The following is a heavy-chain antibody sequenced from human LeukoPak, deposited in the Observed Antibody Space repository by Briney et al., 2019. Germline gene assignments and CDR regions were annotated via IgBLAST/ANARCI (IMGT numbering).Heavy chain of an antibody. Sequence: SETLSLTCTVSGGSISSSSYYWGWIRQPPGKGLEWIGSIYYSGSTYYNPSLKSRVTISVDTSKNQFSLKLSSVTAADTAAYYCLVVPADIPKNWFDPWGQGTLVTVSS. CDR1: GGSISSSSYY. V-gene: IGHV4-39*01. CDR2: IYYSGST. CDR3: LVVPADIPKNWFDP. J-gene: IGHJ5*02. D-gene: IGHD2-2*01.